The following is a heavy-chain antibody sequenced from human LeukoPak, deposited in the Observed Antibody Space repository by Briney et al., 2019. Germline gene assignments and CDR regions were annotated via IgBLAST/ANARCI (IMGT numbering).Heavy chain of an antibody. CDR3: ARAGGGYPDAFDI. J-gene: IGHJ3*02. Sequence: SVKVSCKASGGTFSSYAISWVRQAPGQGLEWMGRIIPILGIANYAQKFQGRVTMTRNTSISTAYMELSSLRSEDTAVYYCARAGGGYPDAFDIWGQGTMVTVSS. CDR2: IIPILGIA. V-gene: IGHV1-69*04. CDR1: GGTFSSYA. D-gene: IGHD1-26*01.